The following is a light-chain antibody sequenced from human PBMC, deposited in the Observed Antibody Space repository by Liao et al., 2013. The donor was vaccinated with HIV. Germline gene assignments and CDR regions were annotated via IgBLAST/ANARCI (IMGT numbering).Light chain of an antibody. J-gene: IGLJ2*01. CDR3: QAWDSSTAV. CDR2: QDN. Sequence: SYELTQPPSVAVSPGQTASIPCSGDKLEDKYVCWYQQKPGQSPVLVIYQDNKRPSGIPERFSGSNSGNTATLTISGAQAMDEADYYCQAWDSSTAVFGGGTKLTVL. V-gene: IGLV3-1*01. CDR1: KLEDKY.